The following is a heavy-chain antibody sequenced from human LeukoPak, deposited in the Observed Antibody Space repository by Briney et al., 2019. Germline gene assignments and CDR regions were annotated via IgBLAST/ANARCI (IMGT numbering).Heavy chain of an antibody. CDR3: ASDGYSGYAGVNFDY. D-gene: IGHD5-12*01. V-gene: IGHV1-46*01. CDR1: GYTFTSYY. CDR2: INPSGGST. Sequence: ASVKVSCKASGYTFTSYYMHWVRQAPGQGLEWMGIINPSGGSTSYAQRFQGRVTMTRDMSTSTVYMELSSLRSEDTAVYYCASDGYSGYAGVNFDYWGQGTLVTVSS. J-gene: IGHJ4*02.